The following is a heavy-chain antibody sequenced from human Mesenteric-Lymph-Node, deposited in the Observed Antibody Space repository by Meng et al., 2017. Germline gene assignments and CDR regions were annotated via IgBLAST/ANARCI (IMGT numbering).Heavy chain of an antibody. CDR3: ARSGAAHSRMDY. D-gene: IGHD6-13*01. CDR1: GGSISSYY. CDR2: IYYSGST. V-gene: IGHV4-59*01. Sequence: SETLSLTCTVSGGSISSYYWSWIRQPPGKGLEWIGYIYYSGSTNYNPSLKSRVTISVDTSKNQFSLNLSSVTAADTAVYYCARSGAAHSRMDYWGQGTLVTVSS. J-gene: IGHJ4*02.